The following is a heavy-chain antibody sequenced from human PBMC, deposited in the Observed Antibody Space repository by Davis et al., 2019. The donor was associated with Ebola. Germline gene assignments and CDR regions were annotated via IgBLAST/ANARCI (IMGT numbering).Heavy chain of an antibody. D-gene: IGHD5-18*01. CDR2: INHSGST. CDR3: ARGDRGYSYGYGDYNYYGIDV. J-gene: IGHJ6*02. CDR1: GGSFSGYY. V-gene: IGHV4-34*01. Sequence: AGSLTLSCAVYGGSFSGYYWSCIRQPPGKGLEWIGEINHSGSTNYNTSLKSRVTISVDTSKNQFSLKLSSVTAADTAVYYCARGDRGYSYGYGDYNYYGIDVWGQGTTVTVSS.